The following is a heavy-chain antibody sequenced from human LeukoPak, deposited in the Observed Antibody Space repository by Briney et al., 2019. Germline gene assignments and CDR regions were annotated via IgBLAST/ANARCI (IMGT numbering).Heavy chain of an antibody. CDR3: ARGWRYFDY. CDR2: ISSSGSTI. D-gene: IGHD5-24*01. CDR1: GFTFSSYA. J-gene: IGHJ4*02. V-gene: IGHV3-48*03. Sequence: GGSLRLSCAASGFTFSSYAMSWVRQAPGKGLEWVSYISSSGSTIYYADSVKGRFTMSRDNAKNSLYLQMISLRAEDTAIYFCARGWRYFDYWGQGTLVTVSS.